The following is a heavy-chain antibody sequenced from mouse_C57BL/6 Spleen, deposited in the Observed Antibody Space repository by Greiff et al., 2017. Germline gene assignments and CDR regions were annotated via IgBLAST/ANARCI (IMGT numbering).Heavy chain of an antibody. V-gene: IGHV1-52*01. CDR1: GYTFTSYW. Sequence: VQLQQPGAELVRPGSSVKLSCKASGYTFTSYWMHWVKQRPIQGLEWIGNIDPSDSDTHYNQKFKDKATLTVDKSSSTAYMQLRRLTSEDSAVFYYARKATTVPYYFDFWGQGTTLTVSS. CDR3: ARKATTVPYYFDF. J-gene: IGHJ2*01. D-gene: IGHD1-1*01. CDR2: IDPSDSDT.